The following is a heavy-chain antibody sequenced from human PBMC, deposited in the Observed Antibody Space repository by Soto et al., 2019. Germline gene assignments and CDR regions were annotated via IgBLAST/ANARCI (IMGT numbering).Heavy chain of an antibody. CDR1: GDSVSSNSAA. J-gene: IGHJ6*02. CDR2: TYYRSKWYN. D-gene: IGHD6-13*01. Sequence: PSQTLSLTCAISGDSVSSNSAAWSWIRQSPSRGLEWLGRTYYRSKWYNDYAVSVKSRITINPDTSKNQFSLQLNSVTPEDTAVYYCARVRYSSSWGTYYYSGMDVWGQGTTVTVSS. V-gene: IGHV6-1*01. CDR3: ARVRYSSSWGTYYYSGMDV.